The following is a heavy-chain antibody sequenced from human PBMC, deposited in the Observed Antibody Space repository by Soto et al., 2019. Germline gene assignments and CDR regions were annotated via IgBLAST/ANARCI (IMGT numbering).Heavy chain of an antibody. CDR1: GFTFSHYG. CDR2: IWDDGIKK. Sequence: QVQLVESVGGVVQPGMSLRLSCSASGFTFSHYGMHWVRQAPGKGLEWVAVIWDDGIKKFYPDSVRGRFTISRDNSENTLFLQMNSLTAEDTAIYYCVRGGNVAGAFDIWGQGTMVTVSS. D-gene: IGHD3-16*01. V-gene: IGHV3-33*01. CDR3: VRGGNVAGAFDI. J-gene: IGHJ3*02.